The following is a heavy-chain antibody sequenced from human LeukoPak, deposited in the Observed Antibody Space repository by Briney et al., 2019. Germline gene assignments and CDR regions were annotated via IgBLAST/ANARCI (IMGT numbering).Heavy chain of an antibody. D-gene: IGHD3-3*01. CDR3: ARGSRYDFWSGYYKTSGFDY. CDR2: INHSGST. CDR1: GGSLSGYY. Sequence: SETLSLTCAVYGGSLSGYYWSWIRQPPGKGLEWIGEINHSGSTNYNPSLKSRVTISVDTSKNQFSLKLSSVTAADTAVYYCARGSRYDFWSGYYKTSGFDYWGQGTLVTVSS. V-gene: IGHV4-34*01. J-gene: IGHJ4*02.